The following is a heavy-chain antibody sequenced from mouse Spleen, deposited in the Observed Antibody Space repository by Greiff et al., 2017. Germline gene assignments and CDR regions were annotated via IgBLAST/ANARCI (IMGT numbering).Heavy chain of an antibody. J-gene: IGHJ2*01. CDR3: ARYGNYCDY. D-gene: IGHD2-10*02. CDR2: INPYNGGT. V-gene: IGHV1-19*01. Sequence: VQLQQSGPVLVKPGASVKMSCKASGYTFTDYYMNWVKQSHGKSLEWIGVINPYNGGTSYNQKFKGKATLTVDKSSSTAYMELNSLTSEDSAVYYCARYGNYCDYWGQGTTLTVSS. CDR1: GYTFTDYY.